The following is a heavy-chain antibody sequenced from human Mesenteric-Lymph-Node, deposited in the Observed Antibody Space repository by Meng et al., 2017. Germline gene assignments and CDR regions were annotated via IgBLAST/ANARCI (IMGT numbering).Heavy chain of an antibody. CDR3: ARGGVVGWNPYYFDY. V-gene: IGHV3-74*01. CDR1: GFTFSSYW. CDR2: INSDGSST. D-gene: IGHD1-1*01. J-gene: IGHJ4*02. Sequence: GESLKISCAASGFTFSSYWMHWVRQAPGKGLVWVSRINSDGSSTSYADSVKGRFTISRDNSKNTLYLQMNSLRAEDTAVYYCARGGVVGWNPYYFDYWGQGTLVTVSS.